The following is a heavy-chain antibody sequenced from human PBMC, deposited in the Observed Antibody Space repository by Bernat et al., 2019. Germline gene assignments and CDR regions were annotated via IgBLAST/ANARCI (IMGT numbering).Heavy chain of an antibody. CDR2: ISPNSGVT. J-gene: IGHJ4*02. CDR3: TRGGGTARVDY. Sequence: QVQMVQSGAEVKETGASVKVSCKAFGYTFTIYNFHWVRQAPGQGLEWMGWISPNSGVTNYAQKFQGRVTMTRDTSISTIYMELHGLTSDDTALYYCTRGGGTARVDYWGRGTLVTVSS. CDR1: GYTFTIYN. V-gene: IGHV1-2*02. D-gene: IGHD1-14*01.